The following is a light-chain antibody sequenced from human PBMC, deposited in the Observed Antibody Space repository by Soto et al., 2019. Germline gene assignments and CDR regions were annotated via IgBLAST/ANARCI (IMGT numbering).Light chain of an antibody. CDR3: ISYTDRQSYL. CDR2: AVS. CDR1: SSDIGSYNH. Sequence: QSALTQPASVSGSPGQSIIISCSGTSSDIGSYNHVAWYQQFPGKSPKLMIYAVSDRPSGVSDRFSGSKSGITASLTISGLQTEDEADYYCISYTDRQSYLFGTGTKVTVL. J-gene: IGLJ1*01. V-gene: IGLV2-14*03.